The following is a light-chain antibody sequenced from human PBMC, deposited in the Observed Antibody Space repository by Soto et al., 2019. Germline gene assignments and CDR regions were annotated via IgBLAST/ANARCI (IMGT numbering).Light chain of an antibody. Sequence: QSVLTQPPSVSGAPGQRVTLSCTGSGSNIGAGYDVHWYQYRPGTAPKLLVFGDSHRPSGVPDRFSGSKSGTSASLAITGLQAEDEGDYYCQSYDSTLDARYVFGTGTKLTVL. V-gene: IGLV1-40*01. CDR2: GDS. CDR1: GSNIGAGYD. J-gene: IGLJ1*01. CDR3: QSYDSTLDARYV.